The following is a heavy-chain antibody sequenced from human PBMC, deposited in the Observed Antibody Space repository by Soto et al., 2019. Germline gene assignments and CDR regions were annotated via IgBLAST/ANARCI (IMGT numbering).Heavy chain of an antibody. D-gene: IGHD6-13*01. J-gene: IGHJ6*02. Sequence: QVQLVQSGAEVKKPGSSVKFSCKASGGTFSSYAISWVRQAPGQGLEWMGGIIPIFGTANYAQKFQGRVTITADESKSTAYMELSSLRSEDTAVYYCARGTAAAGPPAYYYGMDVWGQGTTVTGSS. CDR1: GGTFSSYA. CDR2: IIPIFGTA. V-gene: IGHV1-69*01. CDR3: ARGTAAAGPPAYYYGMDV.